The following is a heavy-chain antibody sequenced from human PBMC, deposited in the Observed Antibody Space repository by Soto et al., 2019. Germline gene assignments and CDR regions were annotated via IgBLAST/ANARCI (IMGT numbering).Heavy chain of an antibody. Sequence: PGESLKISCKGSGYSFTSYWIGWVLQIPWKGLEWMGIIYPGDSDTRYSPSFQGQVTISADKSITTAYLQWSSLKASDTAMYYCARPSYSSSRYYGMDVWGQGTTVTVSS. CDR3: ARPSYSSSRYYGMDV. J-gene: IGHJ6*02. CDR1: GYSFTSYW. V-gene: IGHV5-51*01. D-gene: IGHD6-6*01. CDR2: IYPGDSDT.